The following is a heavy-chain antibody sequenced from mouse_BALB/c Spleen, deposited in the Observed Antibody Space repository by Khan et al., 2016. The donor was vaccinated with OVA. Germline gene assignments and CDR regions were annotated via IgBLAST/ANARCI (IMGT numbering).Heavy chain of an antibody. CDR2: ISSGGDYT. J-gene: IGHJ3*01. D-gene: IGHD1-1*01. Sequence: EVELVESGGDLVKPRGSLKLSCAASGFTFSSYSMSWVRQTPDKRLEWVATISSGGDYTYYPDSVKGRFTISRDNAKNTLYLQMMSLKSEATAMYYWASHLAGSFAYWGQGTLVTVSA. CDR3: ASHLAGSFAY. CDR1: GFTFSSYS. V-gene: IGHV5-6*01.